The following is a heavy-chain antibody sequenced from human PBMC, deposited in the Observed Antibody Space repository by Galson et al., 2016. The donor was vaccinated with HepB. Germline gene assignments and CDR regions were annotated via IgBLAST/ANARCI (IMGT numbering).Heavy chain of an antibody. J-gene: IGHJ4*02. Sequence: SLRLSCAASGFNVISSYISWVRQVPGKGLEWISILNSAGNTYYADSVKGRFTISRDNSENTVFLQMNSLRAEDTAVYYCAKSNGYSNGHGLDYWGRGTLVTVSS. CDR1: GFNVISSY. V-gene: IGHV3-53*01. CDR3: AKSNGYSNGHGLDY. D-gene: IGHD5-18*01. CDR2: LNSAGNT.